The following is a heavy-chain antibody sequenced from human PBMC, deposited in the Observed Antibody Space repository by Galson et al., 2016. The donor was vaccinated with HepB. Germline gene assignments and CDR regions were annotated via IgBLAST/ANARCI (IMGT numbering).Heavy chain of an antibody. D-gene: IGHD6-19*01. CDR1: RGSIRSYY. J-gene: IGHJ5*02. V-gene: IGHV4-59*01. Sequence: SETLSLTCTVSRGSIRSYYWSWIRQPPGKGLEWIGYVYDSGRTNYNPSLKRRVNISIDTSKHQFSLRLTSVTAADTAVYYCAKSIAVAGSGGYNWFDPWGQGTLVTVSS. CDR3: AKSIAVAGSGGYNWFDP. CDR2: VYDSGRT.